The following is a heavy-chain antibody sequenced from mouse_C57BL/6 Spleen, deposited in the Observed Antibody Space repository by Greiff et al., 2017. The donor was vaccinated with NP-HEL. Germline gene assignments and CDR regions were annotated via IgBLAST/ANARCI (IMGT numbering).Heavy chain of an antibody. CDR2: IYPGSGST. V-gene: IGHV1-55*01. CDR3: ASVVSHDGYYPYAMDY. CDR1: GYTFTSYW. D-gene: IGHD2-3*01. J-gene: IGHJ4*01. Sequence: QVQLQQPGAELVKPGASVKMSCKASGYTFTSYWITWVKQRPGQGLEWIGDIYPGSGSTNYNEKFKSKATLTVDTSSSTAYMQLSSLTSEDSAVYYCASVVSHDGYYPYAMDYWGQGTSVTVSS.